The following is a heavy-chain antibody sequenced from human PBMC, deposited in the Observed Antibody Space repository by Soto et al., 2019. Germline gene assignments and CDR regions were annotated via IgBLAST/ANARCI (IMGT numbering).Heavy chain of an antibody. D-gene: IGHD3-3*01. CDR1: GGSFRGYY. Sequence: NPSETLSLTCAVYGGSFRGYYWSWVRQSPGRGLEWIGEINHSRSTNYNPSLKSRVTISVDTSKDQFSLKLTSVTAADTAVYYCARGIYDFWSSYDTWFEPWGQGTLVTVSS. V-gene: IGHV4-34*01. J-gene: IGHJ5*02. CDR2: INHSRST. CDR3: ARGIYDFWSSYDTWFEP.